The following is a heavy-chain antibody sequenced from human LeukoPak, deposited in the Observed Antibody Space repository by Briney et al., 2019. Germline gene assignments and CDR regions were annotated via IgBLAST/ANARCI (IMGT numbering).Heavy chain of an antibody. CDR1: GYSISSGYY. CDR3: ATAPGYCSSTSCPPDY. D-gene: IGHD2-2*01. J-gene: IGHJ4*02. V-gene: IGHV4-38-2*02. Sequence: PSQTLSLTCTVSGYSISSGYYWGWIRQPPGKGLEWIGSIYHSGSTYYNPSLKSRVTISVDTSKNQFSLKLSSVTAADTAVYYCATAPGYCSSTSCPPDYWGQGTLVTVSS. CDR2: IYHSGST.